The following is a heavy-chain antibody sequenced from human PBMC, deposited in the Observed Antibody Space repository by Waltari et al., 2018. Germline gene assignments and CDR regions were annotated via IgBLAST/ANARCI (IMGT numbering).Heavy chain of an antibody. D-gene: IGHD3-10*01. J-gene: IGHJ4*02. V-gene: IGHV3-11*04. CDR2: ISSSGSTI. CDR3: GRITMVQGVVY. Sequence: QVQLVASGGGLVKPGGSLRLSCVATGFPFSDYYLRWTRQAPGKGLEWISYISSSGSTIYYADSVKGRFTISRDNAKNSLYLQMNSLRAEDTAVYYCGRITMVQGVVYWGQGTLVTVSS. CDR1: GFPFSDYY.